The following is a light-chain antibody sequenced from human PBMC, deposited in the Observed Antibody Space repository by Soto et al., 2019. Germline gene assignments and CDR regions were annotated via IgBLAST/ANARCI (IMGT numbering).Light chain of an antibody. J-gene: IGKJ1*01. CDR2: AAS. CDR1: QSISSW. CDR3: QQYDYLWT. Sequence: DIQMTQSPSTLSASVGDRVTITCRASQSISSWLAWYQQKPGKAPKLLIYAASNLQSGVPSTFSGSGSGTDFTLTISSLQPEDFAVYYCQQYDYLWTFGQGTKVDIK. V-gene: IGKV1-5*01.